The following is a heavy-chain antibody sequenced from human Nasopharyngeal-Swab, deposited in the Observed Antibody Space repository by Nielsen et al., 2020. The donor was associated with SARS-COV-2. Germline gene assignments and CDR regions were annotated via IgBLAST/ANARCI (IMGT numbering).Heavy chain of an antibody. CDR2: ISSSGSTI. CDR3: ASLAVVTPVPADY. CDR1: GFTFSDYY. D-gene: IGHD4-23*01. V-gene: IGHV3-11*04. J-gene: IGHJ4*02. Sequence: GESLTISCAASGFTFSDYYMSWIRQAPGKGLEWVSYISSSGSTIYYADSVKGRFTISRDNAKNSLYLQMNSLRAEDTAVYYCASLAVVTPVPADYWGQGTLVTVSS.